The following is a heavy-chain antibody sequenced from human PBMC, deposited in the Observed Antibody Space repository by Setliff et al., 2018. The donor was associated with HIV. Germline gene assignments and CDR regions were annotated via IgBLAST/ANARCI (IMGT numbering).Heavy chain of an antibody. CDR1: GFTVSRYY. V-gene: IGHV3-53*04. J-gene: IGHJ6*03. CDR2: IYSGGTT. CDR3: ARDRGRGMAPSGILDYYYMDV. D-gene: IGHD6-13*01. Sequence: PGGSLRLSCAASGFTVSRYYMSWVRQAPGKGLEWVSIIYSGGTTYYADSVKGRFIISRHNSNNTLYLQMNSLRAEDSAMYYCARDRGRGMAPSGILDYYYMDVWGKGTTVTSP.